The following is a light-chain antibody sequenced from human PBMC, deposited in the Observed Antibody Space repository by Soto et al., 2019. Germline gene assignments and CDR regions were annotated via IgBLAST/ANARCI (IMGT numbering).Light chain of an antibody. CDR2: GPS. CDR1: QSVETY. Sequence: VLTQSPGTLSLSAGERATLSCRASQSVETYLAWYQQRPGQAPRPLIYGPSRRATGISERFSVSESGTDFNLTITSLEPEDFAVYYCQQHGGSPLFTFSPGTKVDIK. CDR3: QQHGGSPLFT. V-gene: IGKV3-20*01. J-gene: IGKJ3*01.